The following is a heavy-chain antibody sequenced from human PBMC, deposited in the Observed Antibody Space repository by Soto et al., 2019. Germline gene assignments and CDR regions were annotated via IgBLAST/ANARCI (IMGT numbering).Heavy chain of an antibody. CDR2: VHYSGSV. D-gene: IGHD2-21*02. V-gene: IGHV4-30-4*01. CDR1: GGSISFDHYH. CDR3: AREDDGGDRDYYGLDV. Sequence: SETLSLTCTVSGGSISFDHYHWTWIRQPPGKGLEWIGYVHYSGSVLYNPSLQSRVSISVDTSKNQFSLKLSSVTAADTAVYFCAREDDGGDRDYYGLDVWGQGTAVTVSS. J-gene: IGHJ6*02.